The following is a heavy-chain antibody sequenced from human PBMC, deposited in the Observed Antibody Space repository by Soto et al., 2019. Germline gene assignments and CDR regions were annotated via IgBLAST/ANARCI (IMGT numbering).Heavy chain of an antibody. D-gene: IGHD2-21*01. CDR3: VRNDCGGQCPCDY. CDR1: VFTFCTYG. J-gene: IGHJ4*02. V-gene: IGHV3-33*01. Sequence: VGSLRLSCPPSVFTFCTYGIHLVPQAPGKWLEWVSWICYDGSVKTYADSVKCRFIISRDNSQNTVYLQMNTLRAGDNSVYYLVRNDCGGQCPCDYWGQGTMVSVSS. CDR2: ICYDGSVK.